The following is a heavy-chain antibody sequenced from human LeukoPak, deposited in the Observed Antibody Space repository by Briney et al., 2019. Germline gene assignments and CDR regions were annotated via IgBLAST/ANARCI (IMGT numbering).Heavy chain of an antibody. D-gene: IGHD6-19*01. CDR1: GFTFSSYS. V-gene: IGHV3-21*01. CDR3: ARDFRDSSGWYTY. CDR2: ISSSSSYI. Sequence: GGSLRLSCAASGFTFSSYSMNWVRQAPGKGLEWVSSISSSSSYIYYADSVKGRFTISRDNAKNSLYLQMNSLRAEDTAVYYCARDFRDSSGWYTYWGQGTLVTVSS. J-gene: IGHJ4*02.